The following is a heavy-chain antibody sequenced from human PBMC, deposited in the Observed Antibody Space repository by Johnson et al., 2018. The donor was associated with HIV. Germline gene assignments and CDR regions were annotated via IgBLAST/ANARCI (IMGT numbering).Heavy chain of an antibody. D-gene: IGHD1-7*01. CDR2: INWNGGRT. V-gene: IGHV3-20*04. CDR3: ARAPYNWNSGLFGAFDM. CDR1: GFTFDDYG. Sequence: EVQLVESGGGVVRPGGSLRLSCAASGFTFDDYGMSWVRQAPGKGLEWVSGINWNGGRTDDADFGMGRLTISRDNAKNTLYLQMSSLRAEETAMYYCARAPYNWNSGLFGAFDMWGRGTKVTVSS. J-gene: IGHJ3*02.